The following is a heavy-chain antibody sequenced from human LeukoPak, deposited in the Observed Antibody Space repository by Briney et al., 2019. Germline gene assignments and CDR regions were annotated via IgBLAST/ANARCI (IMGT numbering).Heavy chain of an antibody. CDR2: ISPSGGST. D-gene: IGHD5-24*01. Sequence: ASVKVSCKAFGYTFTSNYMHWVRQAPGQGPEWMGVISPSGGSTTYAQKFQGRVTLTRDMSTSTDYLELSSLRSEDTAVYYCARDNSVRDEAWWFNPWSQGTLVTVSS. J-gene: IGHJ5*02. CDR3: ARDNSVRDEAWWFNP. V-gene: IGHV1-46*01. CDR1: GYTFTSNY.